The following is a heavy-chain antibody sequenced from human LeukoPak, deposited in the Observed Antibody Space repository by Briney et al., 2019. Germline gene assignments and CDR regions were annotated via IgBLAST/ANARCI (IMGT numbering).Heavy chain of an antibody. V-gene: IGHV4-30-4*01. CDR3: AREQQREPIFDY. CDR2: IYYSGST. Sequence: SETLSLTCTVSGGSISSGDYYWSWIRQPPGKGLEWIGYIYYSGSTYYNPSLKSRVTISVDTSKNQFSLKLSSVTAADTAVYYCAREQQREPIFDYWGQGTLVTASS. D-gene: IGHD6-13*01. J-gene: IGHJ4*02. CDR1: GGSISSGDYY.